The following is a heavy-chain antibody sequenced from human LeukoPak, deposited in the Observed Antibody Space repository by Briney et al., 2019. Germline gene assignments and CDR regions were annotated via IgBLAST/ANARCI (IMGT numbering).Heavy chain of an antibody. Sequence: SEALSLTCTVSGGSISSYYWSWIRQPAGKGLEWIGRIYTSGSTNYNPSLKSRVTMSVDTSKNQFSLKLSSVTAADTAVYYCARLMTTVTTGWFDPWGQGTLVTVSS. D-gene: IGHD4-17*01. CDR3: ARLMTTVTTGWFDP. J-gene: IGHJ5*02. CDR1: GGSISSYY. CDR2: IYTSGST. V-gene: IGHV4-4*07.